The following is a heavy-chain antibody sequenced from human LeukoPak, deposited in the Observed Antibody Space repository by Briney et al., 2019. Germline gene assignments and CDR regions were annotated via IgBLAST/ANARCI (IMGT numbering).Heavy chain of an antibody. CDR2: IYYSGST. CDR1: GGSINTYY. CDR3: ARRDMVLGSFYFGY. V-gene: IGHV4-59*08. D-gene: IGHD3-10*01. J-gene: IGHJ4*02. Sequence: SETLSLTCTVSGGSINTYYWGWIRQPPGKGLECIGYIYYSGSTNYNPSLKSRVTISVDTSKNQFSLKLTSVTAADTAVYYCARRDMVLGSFYFGYWGQGSLVTVSS.